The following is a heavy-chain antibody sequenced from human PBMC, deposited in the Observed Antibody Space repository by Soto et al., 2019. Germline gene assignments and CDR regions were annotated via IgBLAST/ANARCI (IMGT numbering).Heavy chain of an antibody. CDR1: GYTFTSYD. Sequence: ASVKVSCKASGYTFTSYDINWVRQATGQGLEWMGWMNPNSGNTGYAQKFQGRVTMTRNTSISTAYMELSSLRSEDTAVYYCARYYDILTGYSGDYWGQGTLVTVSS. J-gene: IGHJ4*02. D-gene: IGHD3-9*01. CDR2: MNPNSGNT. V-gene: IGHV1-8*01. CDR3: ARYYDILTGYSGDY.